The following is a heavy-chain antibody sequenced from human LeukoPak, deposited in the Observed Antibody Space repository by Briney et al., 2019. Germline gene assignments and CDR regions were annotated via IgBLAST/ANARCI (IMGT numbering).Heavy chain of an antibody. D-gene: IGHD3-3*01. CDR2: IRYDGSNK. CDR1: GFTFSSYG. CDR3: ARVGGPATYYDFWSGYFSDY. V-gene: IGHV3-30*02. J-gene: IGHJ4*02. Sequence: GGSLRLSCAASGFTFSSYGMHWVRQAPGKGLEWVAFIRYDGSNKYYADSVKGRFTISRDNSKNTLYLQMNSLRAEDTAVYYCARVGGPATYYDFWSGYFSDYWGQGTLVTVSS.